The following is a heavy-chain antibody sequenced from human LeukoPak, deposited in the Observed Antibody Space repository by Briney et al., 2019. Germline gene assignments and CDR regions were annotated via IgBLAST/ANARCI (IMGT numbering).Heavy chain of an antibody. J-gene: IGHJ4*02. D-gene: IGHD3-22*01. CDR2: IYYSGST. Sequence: PSETLSLTCTVSGGSVSSGSYYWSWIRQPPGKGLEWIGYIYYSGSTNYNPSLKSRVTISVDTSKNQFSLKLSSVTAADTAVYYCAGTGGGYLNYFDYWGQGTLVTVSS. CDR1: GGSVSSGSYY. V-gene: IGHV4-61*01. CDR3: AGTGGGYLNYFDY.